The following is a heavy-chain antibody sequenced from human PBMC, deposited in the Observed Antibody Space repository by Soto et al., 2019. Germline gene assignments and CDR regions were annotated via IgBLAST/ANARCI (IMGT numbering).Heavy chain of an antibody. Sequence: QVQLVQSGAEVKKPGASVKVSCKASGYTFTSYDINWVRQASGQGLEWMGWMNPNSGNTGYAQKFQGRVTMTRNTSISTPYMELSSLRSEDTAVYYCARGGRYYDFWSGYYGRAETYNWFDPWGQGTLVTVSS. V-gene: IGHV1-8*01. CDR1: GYTFTSYD. J-gene: IGHJ5*02. D-gene: IGHD3-3*01. CDR2: MNPNSGNT. CDR3: ARGGRYYDFWSGYYGRAETYNWFDP.